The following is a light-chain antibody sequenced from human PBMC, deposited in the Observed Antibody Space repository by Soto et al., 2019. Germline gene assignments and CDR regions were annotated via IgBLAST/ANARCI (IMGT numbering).Light chain of an antibody. J-gene: IGKJ1*01. CDR2: GAS. V-gene: IGKV3-20*01. CDR3: QQYGSSPWT. CDR1: QSVSSSY. Sequence: EIVFTQSPCTLSLSPGERATLSCRTSQSVSSSYLAWYQQKPGQAPRLLIYGASNRATGIPDRFSGSGSGTDFTLTISRLEPEDFVVFYCQQYGSSPWTFGQGTKVDI.